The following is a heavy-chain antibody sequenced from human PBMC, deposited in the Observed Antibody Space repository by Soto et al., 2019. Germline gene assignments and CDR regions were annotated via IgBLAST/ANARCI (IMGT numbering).Heavy chain of an antibody. CDR1: GYPFTHYG. V-gene: IGHV1-18*01. Sequence: EASVKVSCKSSGYPFTHYGITWVRQAPGQGLEWMGWISPFNGNTNYGQTLQGRVTLTTDTSTSTVYMELTSLRSDDTAVYYCARDTYGSGAGYWGQGTLVTVSS. CDR3: ARDTYGSGAGY. D-gene: IGHD3-10*01. J-gene: IGHJ4*02. CDR2: ISPFNGNT.